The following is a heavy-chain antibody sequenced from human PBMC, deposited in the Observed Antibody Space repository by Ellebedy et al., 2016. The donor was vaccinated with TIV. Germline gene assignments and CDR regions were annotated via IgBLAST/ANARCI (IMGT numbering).Heavy chain of an antibody. CDR2: KRFDGRNE. CDR3: TRETNPPPGALAGTGFDC. J-gene: IGHJ4*02. Sequence: GESLKISCVASGFTFSTYGMHWVRQAPGKGLEWVAFKRFDGRNEYNGDSVKGRFFISRDLSKNTLYLQMNRVTSDDTGTYYYTRETNPPPGALAGTGFDCWGQGTLVTVSS. V-gene: IGHV3-30*02. D-gene: IGHD6-19*01. CDR1: GFTFSTYG.